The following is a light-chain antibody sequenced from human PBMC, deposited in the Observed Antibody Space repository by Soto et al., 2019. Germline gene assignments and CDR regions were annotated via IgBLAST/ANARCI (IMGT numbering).Light chain of an antibody. V-gene: IGKV3-20*01. Sequence: EIVLTQSPGTLSLSPGERATLSGRASQSVSSSYLAWYQQKPGQAPRLLIYGASGRATGIPDRFSGSGSGTDFTLTISRLEPEDFAVYYCQQYGSSPMYTFGQGTKLEIK. CDR1: QSVSSSY. CDR3: QQYGSSPMYT. CDR2: GAS. J-gene: IGKJ2*01.